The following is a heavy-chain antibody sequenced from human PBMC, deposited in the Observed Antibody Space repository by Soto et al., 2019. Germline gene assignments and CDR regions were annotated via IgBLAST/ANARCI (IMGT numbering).Heavy chain of an antibody. CDR2: ISGSGGTI. Sequence: EVQLVESGGGLVQPGGSLRLSCAASGFTLSSYSMHWVRQAPGKGLEWVSYISGSGGTIYYADSVKGRFTISRDNAKNSLSVQMNSLRDEDTAVDFCAIETGLSSSGGSYYFDFWGRGTRVTVSS. J-gene: IGHJ4*02. CDR1: GFTLSSYS. V-gene: IGHV3-48*02. D-gene: IGHD6-19*01. CDR3: AIETGLSSSGGSYYFDF.